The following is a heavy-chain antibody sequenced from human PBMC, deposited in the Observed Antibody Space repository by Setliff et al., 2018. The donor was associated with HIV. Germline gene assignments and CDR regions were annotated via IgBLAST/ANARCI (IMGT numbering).Heavy chain of an antibody. Sequence: GGSLRLSCAASGFTFSRYWMSWVRQAPGKGLEWVANIKQDGSEKYYGDSVQGRFTVSRDNAEDSVYLQMNSLRAEDTAVYYCARDGGEYWGQGTLVTVSS. D-gene: IGHD3-16*01. CDR3: ARDGGEY. V-gene: IGHV3-7*01. J-gene: IGHJ4*02. CDR1: GFTFSRYW. CDR2: IKQDGSEK.